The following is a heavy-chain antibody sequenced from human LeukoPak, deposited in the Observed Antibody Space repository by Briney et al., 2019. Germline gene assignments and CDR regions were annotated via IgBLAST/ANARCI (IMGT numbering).Heavy chain of an antibody. CDR1: GFTFSSYA. CDR2: ISYDGSNK. Sequence: GGSLRLSCAASGFTFSSYAMHWVRQAPGKGLEWVAVISYDGSNKYYADSVKGRSTISRDNSKNTLYLQMNSLRAEDTAVYYCASVPIWGQGTMVTVSS. J-gene: IGHJ3*02. CDR3: ASVPI. D-gene: IGHD6-6*01. V-gene: IGHV3-30-3*01.